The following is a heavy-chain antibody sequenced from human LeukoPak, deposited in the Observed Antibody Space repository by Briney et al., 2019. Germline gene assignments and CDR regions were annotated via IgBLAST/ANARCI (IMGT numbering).Heavy chain of an antibody. Sequence: SETLSLTCTVSGGSISSSSYYWGWIRQPPGKGLEWIGSIYYSGSTYYNPSLKSRVTISVDTSKNQFSLKLSSVTAADTAVYYCARRGELGAFDIWGQGTMVTVSS. CDR1: GGSISSSSYY. V-gene: IGHV4-39*07. J-gene: IGHJ3*02. CDR3: ARRGELGAFDI. D-gene: IGHD3-16*01. CDR2: IYYSGST.